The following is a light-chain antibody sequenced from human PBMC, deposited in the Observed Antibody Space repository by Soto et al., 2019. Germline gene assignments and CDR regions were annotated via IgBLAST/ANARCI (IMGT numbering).Light chain of an antibody. CDR2: EVS. J-gene: IGLJ1*01. Sequence: ALTQPASVSGSPGQSITISCTGTSSDVGGYNYVSWYQQHPGKGPKLMIYEVSNRPSGVSNRFSGSRSGNTASLTISGLQAEDEADYYCSSYTSINSYVFGSGTKVTVL. CDR3: SSYTSINSYV. V-gene: IGLV2-14*01. CDR1: SSDVGGYNY.